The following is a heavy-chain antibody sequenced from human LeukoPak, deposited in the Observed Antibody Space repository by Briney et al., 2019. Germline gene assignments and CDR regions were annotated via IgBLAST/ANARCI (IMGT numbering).Heavy chain of an antibody. D-gene: IGHD2-2*01. CDR1: GGSISSYY. CDR3: ARSSEYCRSTSCYYYYYMDV. V-gene: IGHV4-59*08. Sequence: SETLSLTCTVSGGSISSYYWSWIRQPPGKGLEWIGYIYYSGSTNYNPSLKSRVTISVDTSKNQFSLKLSSVTAADTAVYYCARSSEYCRSTSCYYYYYMDVWGKGTTVTISS. J-gene: IGHJ6*03. CDR2: IYYSGST.